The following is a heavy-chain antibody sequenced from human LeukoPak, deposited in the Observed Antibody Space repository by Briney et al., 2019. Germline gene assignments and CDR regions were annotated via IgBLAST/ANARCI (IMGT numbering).Heavy chain of an antibody. Sequence: SETLSLTCAVYGGSFSGYYWSWIRQPPGKGLEWIGEINHSGSTNYNPSLKSRVTISVDTSKNQSSLKLSSVTAADTAVYYCARGGYDFWSGYSAHPSFDYWGQGTLVTVSS. CDR2: INHSGST. V-gene: IGHV4-34*01. CDR3: ARGGYDFWSGYSAHPSFDY. CDR1: GGSFSGYY. D-gene: IGHD3-3*01. J-gene: IGHJ4*02.